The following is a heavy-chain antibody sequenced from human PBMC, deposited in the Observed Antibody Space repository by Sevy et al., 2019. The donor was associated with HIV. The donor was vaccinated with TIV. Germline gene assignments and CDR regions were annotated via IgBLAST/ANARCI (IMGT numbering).Heavy chain of an antibody. D-gene: IGHD2-15*01. CDR3: ARGGGSCYGKRECCDVFHI. Sequence: ASVKVSCKASGYTFITYYIHWVRQAPGQGLEWMGVINPNGGSTSYAQKFQGRVTMTRDTSTSTVYMELSSLRSEDTAVYYCARGGGSCYGKRECCDVFHIWGQGTMVTVSS. V-gene: IGHV1-46*01. CDR2: INPNGGST. J-gene: IGHJ3*02. CDR1: GYTFITYY.